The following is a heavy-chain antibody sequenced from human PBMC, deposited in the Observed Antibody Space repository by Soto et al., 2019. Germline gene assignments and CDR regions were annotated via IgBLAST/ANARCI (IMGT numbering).Heavy chain of an antibody. J-gene: IGHJ6*02. CDR3: ARSVRSGSFPYYYYAMDF. D-gene: IGHD3-10*01. CDR2: IKSDGSST. CDR1: GFTSINYW. V-gene: IGHV3-74*01. Sequence: GGSLRLSCAASGFTSINYWMHWVRQAPGKGLVWVSRIKSDGSSTSYADSVKGRFTISRDNAKNTLDLQMHGLRAEDMAVYYCARSVRSGSFPYYYYAMDFWGQGTTVTVSS.